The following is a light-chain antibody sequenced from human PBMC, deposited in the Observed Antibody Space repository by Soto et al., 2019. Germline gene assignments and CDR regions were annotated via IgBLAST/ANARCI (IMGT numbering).Light chain of an antibody. CDR2: AAY. Sequence: DIQMTQSPSSLSASVGDRVTITCRASQRISTHLNWYQQKPGKAPNLLIYAAYNLQSGVPSRFSGSGSGTDFILTISSLQPEDFATYYCQQSYSTPRTFGQGTKVDIK. CDR1: QRISTH. V-gene: IGKV1-39*01. J-gene: IGKJ1*01. CDR3: QQSYSTPRT.